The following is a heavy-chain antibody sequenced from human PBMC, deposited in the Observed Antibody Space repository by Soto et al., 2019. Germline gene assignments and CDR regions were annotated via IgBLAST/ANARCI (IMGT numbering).Heavy chain of an antibody. CDR2: ISGSGGGT. CDR1: GFTFSSYG. CDR3: AKDRSGYNYDAFDM. V-gene: IGHV3-23*01. J-gene: IGHJ3*02. Sequence: DVQLLESGGGLVQPGGSLRLSCAASGFTFSSYGMSWVRQAPGKGLEWVSTISGSGGGTFYAGSVKGRFTVSRDNSRDILFLQMNSLRAEDTAVYYWAKDRSGYNYDAFDMWGQGTVVTVSS. D-gene: IGHD5-12*01.